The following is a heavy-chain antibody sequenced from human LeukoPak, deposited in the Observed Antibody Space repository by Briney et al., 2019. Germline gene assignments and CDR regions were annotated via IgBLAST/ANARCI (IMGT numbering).Heavy chain of an antibody. J-gene: IGHJ4*02. CDR2: IYYSGST. V-gene: IGHV4-39*01. Sequence: PSETLSLTCAVSGGSVSSSNYYWGWIRQPPGKGLEWIGSIYYSGSTYYNPSLKSRVTISVDTSKNQSSLKLSSVTAADTAVYYCARRYCSNTRCSTFDYWGQGTLVTVSS. D-gene: IGHD2-2*01. CDR1: GGSVSSSNYY. CDR3: ARRYCSNTRCSTFDY.